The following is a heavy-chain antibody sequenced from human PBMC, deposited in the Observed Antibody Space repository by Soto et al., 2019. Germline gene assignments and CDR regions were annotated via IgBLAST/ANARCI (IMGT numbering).Heavy chain of an antibody. V-gene: IGHV1-69*06. D-gene: IGHD2-2*01. CDR2: IIPIFGTA. Sequence: SVKVSCKDPGGTFSSYASIWVRPAPGQGLEWMGGIIPIFGTANYAQKFQGRVTITADKSTSTAYMELSSLRSEDTAVYYCASSLGYCSSTSCYGAFDIWGQGTMVTVSS. CDR3: ASSLGYCSSTSCYGAFDI. J-gene: IGHJ3*02. CDR1: GGTFSSYA.